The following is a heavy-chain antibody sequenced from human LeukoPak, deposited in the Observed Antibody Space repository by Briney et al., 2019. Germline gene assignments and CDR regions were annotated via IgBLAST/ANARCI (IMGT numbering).Heavy chain of an antibody. CDR2: MSYDGSNK. CDR1: GFTFSDYA. Sequence: GESLRLSCAASGFTFSDYAMHWVRQAPGKGLEWVAVMSYDGSNKYYADSVKGRFTISRDNSKNTLYVQMSSLRVEDTAVYYCARDFQWLRAMDVWGQGTTVTVSS. D-gene: IGHD6-19*01. V-gene: IGHV3-30-3*01. CDR3: ARDFQWLRAMDV. J-gene: IGHJ6*02.